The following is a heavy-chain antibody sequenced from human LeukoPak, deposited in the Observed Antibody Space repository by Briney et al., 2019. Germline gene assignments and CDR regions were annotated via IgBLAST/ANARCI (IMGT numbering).Heavy chain of an antibody. D-gene: IGHD3-22*01. J-gene: IGHJ4*02. Sequence: PSETLSLTCTVSGGSISSYYWSWIRQPPGKGLEWIGYIYYSGSTNYNPSLKSRVTISVDTSKNQFSLKLSSVTAADTAVYYCARLTPHDYYDSSGYYLDYWGQGTLVTVSS. CDR1: GGSISSYY. V-gene: IGHV4-59*01. CDR2: IYYSGST. CDR3: ARLTPHDYYDSSGYYLDY.